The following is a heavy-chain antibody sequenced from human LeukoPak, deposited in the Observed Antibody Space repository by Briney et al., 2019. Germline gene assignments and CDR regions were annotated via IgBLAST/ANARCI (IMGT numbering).Heavy chain of an antibody. V-gene: IGHV4-39*01. Sequence: SETLSLTCTVSGDSISSSTYYWGWIRQPPGKGLEWIGCIYYRGSTYHNPSLKSRVTISVDTSKNQFSLKLSSVTAADTAVYYCARHVPYCSSSSCSIYYFDYWGQGTLVTVSS. J-gene: IGHJ4*02. D-gene: IGHD2-2*01. CDR1: GDSISSSTYY. CDR2: IYYRGST. CDR3: ARHVPYCSSSSCSIYYFDY.